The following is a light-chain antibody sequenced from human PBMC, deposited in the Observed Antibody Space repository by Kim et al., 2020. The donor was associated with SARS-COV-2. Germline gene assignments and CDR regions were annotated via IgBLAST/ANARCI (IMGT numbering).Light chain of an antibody. Sequence: APAKTARITCAGNNLGSKSVHWYQQKPGQAPVLVIYYDSDRPSGIPERFSGSNSGNTATLTISRVEAGDEADYDCQVWDSSSDHQVFGGGTKLTVL. CDR2: YDS. CDR1: NLGSKS. CDR3: QVWDSSSDHQV. V-gene: IGLV3-21*04. J-gene: IGLJ3*02.